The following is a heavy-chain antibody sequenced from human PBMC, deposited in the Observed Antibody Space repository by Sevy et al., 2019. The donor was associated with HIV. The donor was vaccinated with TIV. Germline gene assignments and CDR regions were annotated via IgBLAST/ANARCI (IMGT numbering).Heavy chain of an antibody. D-gene: IGHD1-26*01. CDR1: GFTFSDYY. CDR2: ISFSSNYT. J-gene: IGHJ4*02. CDR3: ARGLVGANLGTDY. Sequence: GGSLRLSCPASGFTFSDYYMNWIRQAPGKGLEWISYISFSSNYTMYADSVTGRFTISRDNAKNSLYLQMNSLRAEDTAVYYCARGLVGANLGTDYWGQGSLVTVSS. V-gene: IGHV3-11*06.